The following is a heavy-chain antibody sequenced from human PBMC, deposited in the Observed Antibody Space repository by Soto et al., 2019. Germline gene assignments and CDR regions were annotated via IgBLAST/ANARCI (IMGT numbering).Heavy chain of an antibody. Sequence: ASVKVSCNASGGTFRSYVISWVRQAPGQGLEWMGGIIPLLGTTNLAQKFQGRVTISADESTSTAYMDLSSLRSEDTGVYYCATRIAARPDYFDSWGRGTLVTVSS. J-gene: IGHJ4*02. CDR2: IIPLLGTT. CDR3: ATRIAARPDYFDS. CDR1: GGTFRSYV. D-gene: IGHD6-6*01. V-gene: IGHV1-69*13.